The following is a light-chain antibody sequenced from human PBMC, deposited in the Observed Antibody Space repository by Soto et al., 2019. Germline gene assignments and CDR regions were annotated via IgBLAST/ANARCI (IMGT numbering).Light chain of an antibody. V-gene: IGLV1-44*01. CDR1: SSNNGSKT. CDR2: SNY. CDR3: SAWDASLNGYV. Sequence: QSVLTQPPPASGTPRHRGPISCSGSSSNNGSKTVNWYQQLPGTAPKLLIYSNYQRPSGVPDRFSGSKSGTSASLAISGLQSEDEADYYCSAWDASLNGYVFGTGTKVTVL. J-gene: IGLJ1*01.